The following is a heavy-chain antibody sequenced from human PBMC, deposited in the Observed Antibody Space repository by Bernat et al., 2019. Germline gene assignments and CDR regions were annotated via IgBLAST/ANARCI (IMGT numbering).Heavy chain of an antibody. J-gene: IGHJ5*02. D-gene: IGHD2-15*01. CDR2: IWYDGSNK. Sequence: QVQLVESGGGVVQPGRSLRLSCAASGFTFSSYGMHWVRQAPGKGLEWVAVIWYDGSNKYYADSVKGRFTISRDNSKNTLYLQRNSLIAEETAVYYWAREGGGDYCSGGSCYGWFDPWGQGTLVTVSS. CDR1: GFTFSSYG. CDR3: AREGGGDYCSGGSCYGWFDP. V-gene: IGHV3-33*01.